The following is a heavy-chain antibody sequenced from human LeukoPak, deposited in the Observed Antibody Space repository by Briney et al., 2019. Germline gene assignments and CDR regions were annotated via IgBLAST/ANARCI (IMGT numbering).Heavy chain of an antibody. V-gene: IGHV3-11*04. CDR2: ISSSGSTI. Sequence: PGGSLRLSCAASGFTFSDYYMSRIRQAPGKGLEWVSYISSSGSTIYYADSVKGRFTISRDNAKNSLYLQMISLRAEDTAVYYCARSSAMVRGVNLWGQGTLVTVSS. D-gene: IGHD3-10*01. J-gene: IGHJ4*02. CDR1: GFTFSDYY. CDR3: ARSSAMVRGVNL.